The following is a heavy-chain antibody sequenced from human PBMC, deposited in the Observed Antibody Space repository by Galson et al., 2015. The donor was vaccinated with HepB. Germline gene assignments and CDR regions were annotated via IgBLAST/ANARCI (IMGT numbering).Heavy chain of an antibody. J-gene: IGHJ4*02. V-gene: IGHV3-33*01. CDR1: GFSFTSYG. CDR3: ARDEKGLIWFGDLANYFDL. Sequence: SLRLSCAASGFSFTSYGMHWVRQAPGKGLEWVAAIWYDGSKTYYIDSVKGRFIISRDNSKNILSLQLNSLRVDDTAVYYCARDEKGLIWFGDLANYFDLWGQGTLVTVSS. D-gene: IGHD3-10*01. CDR2: IWYDGSKT.